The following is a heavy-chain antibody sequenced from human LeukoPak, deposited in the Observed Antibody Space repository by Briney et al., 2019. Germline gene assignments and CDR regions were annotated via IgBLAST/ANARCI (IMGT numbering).Heavy chain of an antibody. Sequence: GGSLRLSCAASGFTFSSYWMHWVRQAPGKGLVWVSRVNSDGGSTTYADSVKARFTISRDNAKNTLYLQMNSLRAEDTAVYYCARGSTQYSSGWYGLDYWGQGTLVTVSS. J-gene: IGHJ4*02. CDR2: VNSDGGST. CDR1: GFTFSSYW. V-gene: IGHV3-74*01. D-gene: IGHD6-19*01. CDR3: ARGSTQYSSGWYGLDY.